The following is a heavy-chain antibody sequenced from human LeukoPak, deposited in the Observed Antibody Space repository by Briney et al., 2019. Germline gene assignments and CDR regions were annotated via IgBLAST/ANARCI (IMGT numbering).Heavy chain of an antibody. D-gene: IGHD3-10*01. CDR1: GFTFSNYR. V-gene: IGHV3-7*04. Sequence: GGSLRLSCAASGFTFSNYRMRWVRQARGNGRDLLANIKGDGGQKYFVDSVKGRFTISRDNAKNLLYLQMNSLRAEDTAVYYCTRHIRGIRGQGTLVTVSS. J-gene: IGHJ4*02. CDR2: IKGDGGQK. CDR3: TRHIRGI.